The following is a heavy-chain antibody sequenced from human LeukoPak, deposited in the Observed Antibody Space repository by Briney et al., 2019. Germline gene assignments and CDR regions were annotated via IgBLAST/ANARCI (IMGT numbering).Heavy chain of an antibody. Sequence: PGGSLRLSCAASGFTFSDYGMHWVRQAPGRGLEWVAFIQYDGSNKYYADSVRGRFTISRDNSKNTLYLQMSSLSAEDTAVYYCARGLHYYTFDYWGQGTLVTVSS. CDR2: IQYDGSNK. D-gene: IGHD1-26*01. V-gene: IGHV3-30*02. CDR1: GFTFSDYG. CDR3: ARGLHYYTFDY. J-gene: IGHJ4*02.